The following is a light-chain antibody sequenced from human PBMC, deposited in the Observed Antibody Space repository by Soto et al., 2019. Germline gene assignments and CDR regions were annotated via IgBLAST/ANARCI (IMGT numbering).Light chain of an antibody. CDR3: AAWDDSLIGVV. CDR2: FND. CDR1: NSKIGSNT. Sequence: QLVLTQPPSASGTPGQRVTISCSGSNSKIGSNTVNWYQQLPGTAPKLLIYFNDRRPSGVPDRFSGSRSGTSASLAISGLQSEDEADYYCAAWDDSLIGVVFGGGTKLTVL. V-gene: IGLV1-44*01. J-gene: IGLJ2*01.